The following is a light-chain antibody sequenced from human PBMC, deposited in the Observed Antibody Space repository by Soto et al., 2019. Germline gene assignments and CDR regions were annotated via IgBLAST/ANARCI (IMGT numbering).Light chain of an antibody. CDR2: GAS. V-gene: IGKV3-15*01. CDR1: QSLSSN. Sequence: EIVMTQSPATLSVSPGQRVTLSCRASQSLSSNLVWYQQKAGQAPRLLIYGASTRATGVPARFSGSGSGTEFTLTISSLQSEDFAVYYCQQSDSWPRTFGQGTKVEIK. CDR3: QQSDSWPRT. J-gene: IGKJ1*01.